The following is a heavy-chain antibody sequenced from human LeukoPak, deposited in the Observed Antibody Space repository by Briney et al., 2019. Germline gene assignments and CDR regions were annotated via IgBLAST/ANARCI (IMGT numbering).Heavy chain of an antibody. CDR3: ARVLGDI. V-gene: IGHV4-59*01. J-gene: IGHJ3*02. CDR2: IYYSGST. D-gene: IGHD1-26*01. Sequence: PGGSLRLSCAASGFTFDGYTMHWIRQPPGKGLEWIGYIYYSGSTNYNPSLKSRVTISVDTSKNQFSLKLSSVTAADTAVYYCARVLGDIWGQGTMVTVSS. CDR1: GFTFDGYT.